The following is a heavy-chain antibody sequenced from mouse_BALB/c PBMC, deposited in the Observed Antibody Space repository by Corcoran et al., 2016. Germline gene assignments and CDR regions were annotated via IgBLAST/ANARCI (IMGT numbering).Heavy chain of an antibody. CDR1: GYTFTNYG. CDR2: INTYTGKT. CDR3: ARRDSGSSAY. J-gene: IGHJ3*01. D-gene: IGHD4-1*01. Sequence: QIQLVQSGPELKKPGEAVMISCQASGYTFTNYGMNWVKQAPGKGLQWMGWINTYTGKTTYADDFKGRFAFALETSASTAYLQINKLKNEDTATYFCARRDSGSSAYWRQGNLVTVSA. V-gene: IGHV9-3-1*01.